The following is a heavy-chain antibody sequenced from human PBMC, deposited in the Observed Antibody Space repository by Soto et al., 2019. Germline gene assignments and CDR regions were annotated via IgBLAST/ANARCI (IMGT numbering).Heavy chain of an antibody. Sequence: NPVGSLRLSCAASGFTFTRYSMNWVRQAPGKGLEWVSSISSTTNYIYYGDSMKGRFTISRDNAKNSLYLEMSSLRAEDTAVYYCARESEDLTSNFDYWGQGTLVTVSS. J-gene: IGHJ4*02. V-gene: IGHV3-21*06. CDR1: GFTFTRYS. CDR3: ARESEDLTSNFDY. CDR2: ISSTTNYI.